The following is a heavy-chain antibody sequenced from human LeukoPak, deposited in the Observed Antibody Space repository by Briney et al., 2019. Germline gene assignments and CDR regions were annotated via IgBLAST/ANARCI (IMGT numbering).Heavy chain of an antibody. CDR2: INPNSGGT. CDR1: GYTFTGYY. V-gene: IGHV1-2*02. J-gene: IGHJ4*02. CDR3: ARMMDYYDSDGYPPPAAADY. D-gene: IGHD3-22*01. Sequence: ASVKVSCKASGYTFTGYYMHWVRQAPGQGLEWMGWINPNSGGTNYAQKFQGRVTMTRDTSISTAYMELSRLRSDDTAVYYCARMMDYYDSDGYPPPAAADYWGQGTLVTVSS.